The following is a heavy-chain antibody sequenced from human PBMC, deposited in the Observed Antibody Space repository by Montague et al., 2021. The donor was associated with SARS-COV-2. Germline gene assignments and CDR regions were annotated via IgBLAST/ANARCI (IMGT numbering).Heavy chain of an antibody. CDR3: ARGGATYYYDTSGYVNAFDT. CDR2: IYYNGYT. CDR1: GDSISTYY. J-gene: IGHJ3*02. Sequence: SETLSLTCTVSGDSISTYYWSWIRQPPARGLEWIGYIYYNGYTNYNTSLNSRVTISVDTSKNQFSLRLSSVTAADTAVYFCARGGATYYYDTSGYVNAFDTWGQGTMVTVSS. V-gene: IGHV4-59*01. D-gene: IGHD3-22*01.